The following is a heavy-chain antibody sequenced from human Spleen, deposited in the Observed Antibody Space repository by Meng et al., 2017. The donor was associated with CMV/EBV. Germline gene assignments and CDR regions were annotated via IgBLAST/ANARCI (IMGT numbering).Heavy chain of an antibody. CDR3: ARDRAPLRYYDFWSGYYYDAFDI. CDR1: GFTFSSDS. J-gene: IGHJ3*02. CDR2: ISSSSSYI. D-gene: IGHD3-3*01. Sequence: LSLTCAASGFTFSSDSMNWVRQAPGKGLEWVSSISSSSSYIYYADSVKGRFTISRGNAKNSLYLQMNSLRAEDTAVYYCARDRAPLRYYDFWSGYYYDAFDIWGQGTMVTVSS. V-gene: IGHV3-21*01.